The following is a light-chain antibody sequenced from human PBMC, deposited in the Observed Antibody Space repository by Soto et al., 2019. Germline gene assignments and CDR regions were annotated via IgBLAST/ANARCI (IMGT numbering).Light chain of an antibody. CDR2: QVS. V-gene: IGLV2-14*02. CDR1: ISDVGSYDL. CDR3: STYTTTSNYV. Sequence: QSVLTQPASVSGSPGQPITISCTGSISDVGSYDLVSWYQQHPGKAPKLMIYQVSRRPSGVSNRFLGSKSGNTASLAISGLQPEDEADYYCSTYTTTSNYVFGTGTKVTVL. J-gene: IGLJ1*01.